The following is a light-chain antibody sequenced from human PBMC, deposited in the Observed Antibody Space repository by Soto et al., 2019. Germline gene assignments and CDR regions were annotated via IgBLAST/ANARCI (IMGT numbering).Light chain of an antibody. V-gene: IGLV1-40*01. J-gene: IGLJ3*02. CDR1: SSNIGAGYD. Sequence: QSVLTQPPSVSGAPGHRVTISCTESSSNIGAGYDLHWYQQLPGTAPKLLIYGNTNRPSGVPDRFSVSKSGTSATRASTELRAEDEAYYYCQAYDSRLSAWVFGGGTKVTVL. CDR3: QAYDSRLSAWV. CDR2: GNT.